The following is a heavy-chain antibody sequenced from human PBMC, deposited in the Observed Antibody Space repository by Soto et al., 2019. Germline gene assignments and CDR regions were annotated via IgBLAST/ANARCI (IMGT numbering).Heavy chain of an antibody. D-gene: IGHD2-21*02. J-gene: IGHJ5*02. Sequence: SETLSLTCGVSGVTVASSHWWSWVRQSPSRGLEWIGNVYHTGDTNFNPSLQSRVTFSVDKSNNQFSLRLTSLTAADTAVYFCAREIVTAGGNNYFDPWGPGTLVTVSS. V-gene: IGHV4-4*02. CDR2: VYHTGDT. CDR1: GVTVASSHW. CDR3: AREIVTAGGNNYFDP.